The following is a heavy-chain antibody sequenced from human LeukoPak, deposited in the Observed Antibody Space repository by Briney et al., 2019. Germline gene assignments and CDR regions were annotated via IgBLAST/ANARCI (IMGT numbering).Heavy chain of an antibody. D-gene: IGHD5-18*01. V-gene: IGHV3-74*01. CDR3: ARVRTGGDTAMVRPDAFDI. J-gene: IGHJ3*02. CDR2: INSDGSST. CDR1: GFTFSSYW. Sequence: GGSLRLSCAASGFTFSSYWMHWVRQAPGKGLVWVSRINSDGSSTSYADSVKSRFTISRDNAKNTLYLQMNSLRAEDTAVYYCARVRTGGDTAMVRPDAFDIWGQGTMVTVSS.